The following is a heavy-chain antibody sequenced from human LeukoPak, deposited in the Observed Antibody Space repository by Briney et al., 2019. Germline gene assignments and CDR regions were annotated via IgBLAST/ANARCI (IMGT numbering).Heavy chain of an antibody. V-gene: IGHV3-49*03. Sequence: GGSLRLSCSVSGFKFADYDMSWLRQAPGKGLEWVGFIRNTVYGGTIKYAAAVKGRFTISRDDSKSIAYLQMNSLQSEDTAVYFCSRSTWRYTMDVWGQGTTVTVSS. D-gene: IGHD5-24*01. J-gene: IGHJ6*02. CDR1: GFKFADYD. CDR2: IRNTVYGGTI. CDR3: SRSTWRYTMDV.